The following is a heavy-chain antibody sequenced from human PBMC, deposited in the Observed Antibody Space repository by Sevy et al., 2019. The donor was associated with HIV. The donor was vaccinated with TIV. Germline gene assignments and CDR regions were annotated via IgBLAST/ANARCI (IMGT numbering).Heavy chain of an antibody. CDR3: ATTKDYYDSSGYPFDY. V-gene: IGHV1-24*01. Sequence: ASVKVSCKVSGHTLSEFAMHLVRLAPGKGLEWMGTFDPEDGKTLHAQKFQGRVTMTEDTSTDTAYMEVNNLRSEDTAVYYCATTKDYYDSSGYPFDYWGQRTLVTVSS. D-gene: IGHD3-22*01. J-gene: IGHJ4*02. CDR2: FDPEDGKT. CDR1: GHTLSEFA.